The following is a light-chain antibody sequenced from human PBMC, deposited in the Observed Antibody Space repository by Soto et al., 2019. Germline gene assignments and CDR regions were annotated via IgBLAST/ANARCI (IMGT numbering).Light chain of an antibody. CDR1: QSIGLA. CDR2: AAS. J-gene: IGKJ3*01. V-gene: IGKV3-20*01. CDR3: QQYDGAPLT. Sequence: EIVLTQSPATLSLSPGERATLSCRASQSIGLAIAWYQHKPGQAPRLLIYAASTRDTGIPDRFNGSGSGTDFALTINRLEPEDFAVYYCQQYDGAPLTFGPGTKVDIK.